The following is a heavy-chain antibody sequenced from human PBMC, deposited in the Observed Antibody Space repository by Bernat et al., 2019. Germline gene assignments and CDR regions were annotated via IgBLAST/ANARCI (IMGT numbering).Heavy chain of an antibody. CDR1: GFTFSTYG. CDR3: ARDRIQLRGMDV. D-gene: IGHD1-1*01. Sequence: QVQLVESGGGVVQPGRSLRLSCAASGFTFSTYGMHWVRQAPGKGLEWVALIWNDGSNKYYADSVKGRFTISRDNSKNTLYVQMNSLRAEDTAVYFCARDRIQLRGMDVWGQGTTVTVSS. CDR2: IWNDGSNK. J-gene: IGHJ6*02. V-gene: IGHV3-33*01.